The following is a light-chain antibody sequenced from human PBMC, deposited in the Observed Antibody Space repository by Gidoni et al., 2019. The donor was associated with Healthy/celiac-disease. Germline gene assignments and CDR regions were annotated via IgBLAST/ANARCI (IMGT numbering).Light chain of an antibody. CDR2: GAS. Sequence: EIVLTQSPGTLSLSPGERATLSCRASQSVSSSYLAWYQLKPGQAPRLLICGASSRATGIPDRFSGHGSGTDFTPTISRLEPEEFAVYYCQQYGSSPGTFGQGTKVEIK. CDR3: QQYGSSPGT. V-gene: IGKV3-20*01. J-gene: IGKJ1*01. CDR1: QSVSSSY.